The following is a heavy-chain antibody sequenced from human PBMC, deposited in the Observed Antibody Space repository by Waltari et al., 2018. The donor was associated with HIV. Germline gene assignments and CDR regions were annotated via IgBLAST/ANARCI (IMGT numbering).Heavy chain of an antibody. J-gene: IGHJ4*02. D-gene: IGHD1-7*01. V-gene: IGHV3-23*01. CDR3: VGDRRGPWDWNYSFLS. Sequence: EVQLMESGGGLVQHGGSLHLSWAADGFTCREYSMVLVRKVPGKGAEWVSSISCSAGSTFYPHSLKGRFIISRDNFKNTLYLQMNRLRIENTAVYFWVGDRRGPWDWNYSFLSWGQGNLVTVSS. CDR1: GFTCREYS. CDR2: ISCSAGST.